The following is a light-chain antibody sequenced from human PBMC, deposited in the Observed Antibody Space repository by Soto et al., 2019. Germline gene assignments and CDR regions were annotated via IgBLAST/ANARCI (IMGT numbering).Light chain of an antibody. CDR2: GAS. V-gene: IGKV3-15*01. CDR3: EQYNDWPIT. Sequence: ELVLTQSPATLSVSPGQRATLSCRASQSVSSNLGWYQQKPGQAPRLLIHGASTRATGIPARFSGSGSGTEFTLTISSLQSEDFEIYYCEQYNDWPITFGQGTRLEIK. J-gene: IGKJ5*01. CDR1: QSVSSN.